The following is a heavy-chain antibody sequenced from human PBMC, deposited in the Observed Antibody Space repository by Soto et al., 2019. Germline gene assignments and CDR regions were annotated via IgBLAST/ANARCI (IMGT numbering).Heavy chain of an antibody. V-gene: IGHV3-23*01. CDR1: GFTFSSYA. Sequence: GGSLRLSCAASGFTFSSYAISWVRQAPGKGLEWVSAISGSGGSTYYADSVKGRFTISRDNSKNTLYLQMNSLRAEDTAVYYCAKSYYDSSGYYPFDYWGQGTLVTVSS. D-gene: IGHD3-22*01. CDR3: AKSYYDSSGYYPFDY. CDR2: ISGSGGST. J-gene: IGHJ4*02.